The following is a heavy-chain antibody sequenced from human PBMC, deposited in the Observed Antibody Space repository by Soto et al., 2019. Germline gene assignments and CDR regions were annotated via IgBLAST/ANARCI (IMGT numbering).Heavy chain of an antibody. V-gene: IGHV3-21*01. D-gene: IGHD3-22*01. J-gene: IGHJ3*02. CDR1: GFTFSSYS. CDR2: ISSSSSYI. Sequence: GGSLRLSCAASGFTFSSYSMNWVRQAPGKVLEWVSSISSSSSYIYYADSVKGRFTISRDNAKNSLYLQMNSLRAEDTAVYYCARDYSGYYYNAFDIWGQGTMVTVSS. CDR3: ARDYSGYYYNAFDI.